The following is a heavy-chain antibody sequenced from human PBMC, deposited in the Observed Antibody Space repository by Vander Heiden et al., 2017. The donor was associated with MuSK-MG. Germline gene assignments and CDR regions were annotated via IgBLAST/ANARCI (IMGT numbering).Heavy chain of an antibody. Sequence: EVQLLASGGGLVQPGGSLSLSCAASGFTFSSYAMSWVRQAPGKGLEWVSAISGSGGSTYYADSVKGRFTISRENSKNTLYLQMNSLRAEDTAVYYCAKFSTVTTLTAFDYWGQGTLVTVSS. CDR3: AKFSTVTTLTAFDY. CDR1: GFTFSSYA. CDR2: ISGSGGST. D-gene: IGHD4-17*01. J-gene: IGHJ4*02. V-gene: IGHV3-23*01.